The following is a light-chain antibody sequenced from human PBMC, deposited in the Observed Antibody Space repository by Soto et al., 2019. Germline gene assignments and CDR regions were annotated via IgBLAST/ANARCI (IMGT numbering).Light chain of an antibody. V-gene: IGKV1-5*01. CDR3: QQYNSYPIT. Sequence: DIQMTQSPSTLSASVGDRVTITCRASQSISRGLAWYQQKPGKAPKLLIYDASNLESGVPSRFSGSGSGTEFTLTISSLQPDDFATYYCQQYNSYPITFGQGTRLEIK. CDR1: QSISRG. J-gene: IGKJ5*01. CDR2: DAS.